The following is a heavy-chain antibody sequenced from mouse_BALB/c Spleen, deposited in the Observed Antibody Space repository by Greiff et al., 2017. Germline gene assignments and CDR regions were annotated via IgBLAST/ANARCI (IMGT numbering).Heavy chain of an antibody. J-gene: IGHJ4*01. CDR2: ISPGSGTT. V-gene: IGHV14-1*02. CDR1: GFTFTSYS. CDR3: ARGGSYAIEY. Sequence: EVQLVESGAELVRPGASVKLSCKASGFTFTSYSMPWVKQRPEQGLEWIGLISPGSGTTNYDRKFQGKATLTADTSSITAYLQLSRRTSEDSAVYYCARGGSYAIEYWGQGTTVTVSA.